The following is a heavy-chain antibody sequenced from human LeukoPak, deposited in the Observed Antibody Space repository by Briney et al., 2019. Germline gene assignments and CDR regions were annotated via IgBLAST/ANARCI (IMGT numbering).Heavy chain of an antibody. J-gene: IGHJ4*02. CDR3: AREANGMDY. Sequence: GASVKVSCKASGYTFTSYYMHWVRQAPGQGLEWMGIINPSSGSTNYAQELQGRVTMTRDTSTSTVYMELSSLRSEDTAVYYCAREANGMDYWGQGTLVTVSS. CDR2: INPSSGST. CDR1: GYTFTSYY. V-gene: IGHV1-46*04. D-gene: IGHD1-1*01.